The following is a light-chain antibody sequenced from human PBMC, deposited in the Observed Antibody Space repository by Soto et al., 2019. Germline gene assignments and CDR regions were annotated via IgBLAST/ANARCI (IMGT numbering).Light chain of an antibody. J-gene: IGKJ1*01. Sequence: EIVMTQSPATLSVSPGERATLSFRASQSVSSNLAWYQQKPGQAPRLLIYGASNRATGIPARFSGSGSGTDFTLTISSLEPEDFAVYYCQQRSNWPTFGQGTKVDIK. V-gene: IGKV3-11*01. CDR2: GAS. CDR1: QSVSSN. CDR3: QQRSNWPT.